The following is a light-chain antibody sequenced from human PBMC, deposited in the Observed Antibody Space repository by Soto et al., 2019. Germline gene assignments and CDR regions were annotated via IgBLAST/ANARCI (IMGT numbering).Light chain of an antibody. V-gene: IGLV4-69*01. J-gene: IGLJ2*01. CDR2: VNSDGSH. CDR3: QSWDTGIVL. CDR1: SGHSNYA. Sequence: QPVLTQSPSASASLGASVKLTCTLSSGHSNYAIAWHQQLPEKGPRYLMKVNSDGSHSKGDGIPDRFSGSSSGAERYLTLSRLQCEDGAVYYGQSWDTGIVLFGGGTKLTVL.